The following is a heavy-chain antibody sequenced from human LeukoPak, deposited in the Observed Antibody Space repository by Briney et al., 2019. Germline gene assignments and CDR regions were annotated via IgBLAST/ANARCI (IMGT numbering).Heavy chain of an antibody. CDR1: GFTFSTYA. D-gene: IGHD3-10*01. CDR3: AKDPGGKYSRGVIANY. CDR2: ISGSGANT. J-gene: IGHJ4*02. Sequence: PGGSLRLSCAASGFTFSTYAMSWVRLAPGKGLEWVSTISGSGANTYYADSVRGRFTISRDNSKNTLYLHMNSLRAEDTAVYYCAKDPGGKYSRGVIANYWGQGTLVTVSS. V-gene: IGHV3-23*01.